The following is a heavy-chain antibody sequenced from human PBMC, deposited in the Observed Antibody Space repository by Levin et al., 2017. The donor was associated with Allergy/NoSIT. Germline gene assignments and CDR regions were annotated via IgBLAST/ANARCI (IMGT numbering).Heavy chain of an antibody. Sequence: KTGGSLRLSCAASGFTFSRSGMNWVRQAPGKGLEWVSYSSSSSSYIYYADSVKGRFTISRDNAKNSLYLQMNSLRAEDTAVYYWARGVGGLTGTEGTLDYWGQGTLVTVSS. J-gene: IGHJ4*02. V-gene: IGHV3-21*01. CDR2: SSSSSSYI. D-gene: IGHD1-14*01. CDR1: GFTFSRSG. CDR3: ARGVGGLTGTEGTLDY.